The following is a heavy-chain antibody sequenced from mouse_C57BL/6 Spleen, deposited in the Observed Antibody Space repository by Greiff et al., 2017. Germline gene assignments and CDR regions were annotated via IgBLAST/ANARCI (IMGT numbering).Heavy chain of an antibody. J-gene: IGHJ4*01. CDR1: GFSFNTYA. CDR3: VRVQRPYYAMDY. Sequence: EVQRVESGGGLVQPKGSLKLSCAASGFSFNTYAMNWVRQAPGKGLEWVARIRSKSNNYATYYADSVKDRFTISRDDSESMLYLQMNNLKTEDTAMYYCVRVQRPYYAMDYWGQGTSVTVSS. CDR2: IRSKSNNYAT. V-gene: IGHV10-1*01.